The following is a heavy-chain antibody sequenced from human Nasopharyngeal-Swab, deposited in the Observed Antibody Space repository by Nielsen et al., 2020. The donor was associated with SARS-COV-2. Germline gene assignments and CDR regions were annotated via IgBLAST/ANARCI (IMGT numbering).Heavy chain of an antibody. Sequence: ESLKISRAASGFTVSCNYMGWVRQAPGKGLEWVSVIYSGGSTYYADSVKGRFTISRDNSKNTLYLQMNSLRAEDTAVYYCARAPVCGGDCYAYYFDCWGQGTLVTVSS. D-gene: IGHD2-21*02. CDR3: ARAPVCGGDCYAYYFDC. V-gene: IGHV3-53*01. J-gene: IGHJ4*02. CDR2: IYSGGST. CDR1: GFTVSCNY.